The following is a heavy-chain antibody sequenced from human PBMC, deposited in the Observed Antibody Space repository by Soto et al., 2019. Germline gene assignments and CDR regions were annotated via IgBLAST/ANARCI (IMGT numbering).Heavy chain of an antibody. V-gene: IGHV3-13*01. Sequence: GGSLRLSCAASGFTFSSYDMHWVRQATGKGLEWVSAIGTAGDTYYPGSVKGRFTISRENAKNSLYLQMNSLRAGDTAVYYCARARSPQIRYCSGGSCYPGYAFDIWGQGTMVTVSS. CDR3: ARARSPQIRYCSGGSCYPGYAFDI. J-gene: IGHJ3*02. D-gene: IGHD2-15*01. CDR1: GFTFSSYD. CDR2: IGTAGDT.